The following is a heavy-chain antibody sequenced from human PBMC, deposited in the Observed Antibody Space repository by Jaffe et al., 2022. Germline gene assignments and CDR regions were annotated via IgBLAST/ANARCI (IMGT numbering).Heavy chain of an antibody. Sequence: EVQLVQSGAEVKKPGESLKISCKGSGYSFTSYWIGWVRQMPGKGLEWMGIIYPGDSDTRYSPSFQGQVTISADKSISTAYLQWSSLKASDTAMYYCVRPRDYYDSSGPYYFDYWGQGTLVTVSS. V-gene: IGHV5-51*03. J-gene: IGHJ4*02. CDR3: VRPRDYYDSSGPYYFDY. D-gene: IGHD3-22*01. CDR2: IYPGDSDT. CDR1: GYSFTSYW.